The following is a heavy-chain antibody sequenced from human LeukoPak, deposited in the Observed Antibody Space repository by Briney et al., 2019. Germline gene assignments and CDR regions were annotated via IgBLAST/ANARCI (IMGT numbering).Heavy chain of an antibody. CDR2: IGAYNGNT. Sequence: GASVKVSCKAAGYTFTSYGISWVRQAPGQGLEWMGWIGAYNGNTNYAQKLQGRVTMTTDTSTSTAYMELGSLRSDDTAVYYCARARLRLGELSPYYFDYWGQGTLVTVSS. J-gene: IGHJ4*02. V-gene: IGHV1-18*04. CDR3: ARARLRLGELSPYYFDY. D-gene: IGHD3-16*02. CDR1: GYTFTSYG.